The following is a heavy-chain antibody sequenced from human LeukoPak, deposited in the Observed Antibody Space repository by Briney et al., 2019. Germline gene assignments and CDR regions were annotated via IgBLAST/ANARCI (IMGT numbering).Heavy chain of an antibody. V-gene: IGHV3-9*03. D-gene: IGHD6-25*01. CDR1: GFTFDDYA. J-gene: IGHJ4*02. CDR2: ISWNSGSI. CDR3: AKVSGHYYFDY. Sequence: PGRSLRLSCAASGFTFDDYAMHWVRQAPGKGLEWVSGISWNSGSIGYADSVKGRFTISRDNAKNSLYLQMTSLRAEDMALYYCAKVSGHYYFDYWGQGTLVTVSS.